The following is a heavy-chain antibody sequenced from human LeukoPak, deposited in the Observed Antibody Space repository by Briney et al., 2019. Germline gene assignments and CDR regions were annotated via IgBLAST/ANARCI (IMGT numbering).Heavy chain of an antibody. Sequence: ASVKVSCKASGYTFTGYYMHWVRQAPGQGLEWMGWINSNSGGTNYAQKFQGRGTINRDTSISTAYMELSRLRSDDTDVYYCARVSFISSSTSWNYYGMDVWGQGTTVTVSS. J-gene: IGHJ6*02. V-gene: IGHV1-2*02. CDR1: GYTFTGYY. CDR3: ARVSFISSSTSWNYYGMDV. CDR2: INSNSGGT. D-gene: IGHD2-2*01.